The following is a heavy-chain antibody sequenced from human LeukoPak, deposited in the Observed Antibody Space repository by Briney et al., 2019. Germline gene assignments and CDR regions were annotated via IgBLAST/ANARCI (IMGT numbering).Heavy chain of an antibody. V-gene: IGHV4-39*07. D-gene: IGHD3-10*01. CDR3: ARDLGDN. CDR2: IYYSGST. Sequence: SETLSLTCTVSGGSISTSSYYWGWIRQPPGKGLECIGNIYYSGSTYYNPSLKSRVTISVDTSKNQFSLKLSSVTAADTAVYYCARDLGDNWGQGTLVTVSS. J-gene: IGHJ4*02. CDR1: GGSISTSSYY.